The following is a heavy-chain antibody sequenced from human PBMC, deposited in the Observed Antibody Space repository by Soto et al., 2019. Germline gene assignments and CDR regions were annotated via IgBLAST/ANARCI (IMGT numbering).Heavy chain of an antibody. D-gene: IGHD3-22*01. CDR1: GGTFSSYA. V-gene: IGHV1-69*13. CDR2: IIPIFGTA. Sequence: ASVKVSCKASGGTFSSYAISWVRQAPGQGLEWMGGIIPIFGTANYAQKFQGRVTITADESTSTAYMELSSLRSEDTAVYYCATTSRADYYDSSGYYYYYFDYWGQGTLVTV. J-gene: IGHJ4*02. CDR3: ATTSRADYYDSSGYYYYYFDY.